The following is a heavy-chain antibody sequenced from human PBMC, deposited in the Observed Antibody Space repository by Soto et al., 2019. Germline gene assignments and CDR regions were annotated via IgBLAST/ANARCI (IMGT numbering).Heavy chain of an antibody. CDR1: GFTFRSYA. J-gene: IGHJ4*02. V-gene: IGHV3-23*01. Sequence: GGSVRLSCAISGFTFRSYAMSWVRQAPGKGLEWVSGISGTGGSTSYADCVKGRFTISRDNSKNTLYLQVDGVRAEGTALYYCAKGSVMVQILYFDNGGQGARVTVSS. CDR3: AKGSVMVQILYFDN. CDR2: ISGTGGST. D-gene: IGHD2-8*01.